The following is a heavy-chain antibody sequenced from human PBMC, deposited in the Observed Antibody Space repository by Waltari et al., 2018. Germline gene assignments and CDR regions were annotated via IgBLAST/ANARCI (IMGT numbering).Heavy chain of an antibody. V-gene: IGHV4-39*01. CDR3: ARPSGWPVHDAFDI. CDR1: GGSISSSSYY. J-gene: IGHJ3*02. Sequence: QLQLQESGPGLFKPSKTLSLTCTVSGGSISSSSYYWGWIRQPPGKGLEWIGSIYYSGSTYYNPALKSRVTRSVDTSKNQFSLKLSSVTAADTAVYYCARPSGWPVHDAFDIGGQGTMVTVSS. D-gene: IGHD6-19*01. CDR2: IYYSGST.